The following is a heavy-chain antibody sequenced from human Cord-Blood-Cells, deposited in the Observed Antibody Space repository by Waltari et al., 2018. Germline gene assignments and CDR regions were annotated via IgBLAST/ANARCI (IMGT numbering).Heavy chain of an antibody. CDR3: ARRGYGDYGYFQH. Sequence: QLQLQESGPGLVKPSETLSLTCTVSGGSISSSSYYWGWIRQPPGKGLEWIGSIYYSGSTYHNPSLKSRVTISVDTSKNQFSLKLSSVTAADTAVYYCARRGYGDYGYFQHWGQGTLVTVSS. V-gene: IGHV4-39*01. CDR1: GGSISSSSYY. D-gene: IGHD4-17*01. J-gene: IGHJ1*01. CDR2: IYYSGST.